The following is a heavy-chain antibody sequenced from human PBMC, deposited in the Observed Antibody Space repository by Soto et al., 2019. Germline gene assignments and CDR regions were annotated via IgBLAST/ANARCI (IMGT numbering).Heavy chain of an antibody. V-gene: IGHV3-33*01. CDR1: GFTFSSYG. J-gene: IGHJ4*02. CDR2: IWFDGSNK. CDR3: ARVGSGSYYPDY. D-gene: IGHD3-10*01. Sequence: QVQLVESGGGAVQPGRSLRLSCAASGFTFSSYGMHWVRQAPGKGLEWVAIIWFDGSNKYYADSVKGRFTISRDNSKNTLYLQMNSLRTEDTAVYYCARVGSGSYYPDYWGQGTLVTVSS.